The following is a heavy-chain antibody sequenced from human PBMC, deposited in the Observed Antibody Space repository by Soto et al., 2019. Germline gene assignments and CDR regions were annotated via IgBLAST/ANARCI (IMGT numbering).Heavy chain of an antibody. J-gene: IGHJ4*02. CDR2: ISAYNGIT. CDR1: GYTFTSYY. CDR3: ARGVAADRPFDY. Sequence: ASVKVSCKASGYTFTSYYMHWVRQAPGQGLEWMGRISAYNGITNYAQKFQGRVTITADKSTSTAYMELSSLRSEDTAVYYCARGVAADRPFDYWGQRTLVTVSS. D-gene: IGHD6-13*01. V-gene: IGHV1-18*04.